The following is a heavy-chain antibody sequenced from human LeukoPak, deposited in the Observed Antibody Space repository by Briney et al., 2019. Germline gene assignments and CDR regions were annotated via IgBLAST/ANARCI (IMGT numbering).Heavy chain of an antibody. J-gene: IGHJ4*02. V-gene: IGHV4-59*12. Sequence: PSETLSLTCTVSGGSISSYYWSWIRQPPGKGLEWIGYIYYSGGTNYNPPLKSRVTISVDTSKNQLSLKLSSVTAADTAVYYCARGRYSGSYYYWGQGTLVTVSS. D-gene: IGHD1-26*01. CDR1: GGSISSYY. CDR2: IYYSGGT. CDR3: ARGRYSGSYYY.